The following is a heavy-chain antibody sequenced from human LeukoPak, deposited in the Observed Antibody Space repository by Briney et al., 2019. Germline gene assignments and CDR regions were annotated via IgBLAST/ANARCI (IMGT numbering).Heavy chain of an antibody. CDR3: AKDGKEMATPFDY. CDR1: GFTFSSYW. Sequence: PGGSLRLSCAASGFTFSSYWMHWVRQAPGKGLVWVSRINSEGSSTSYADSVGGRFSISRVNAKNTLYLQMNSLRAEDTAVYYCAKDGKEMATPFDYWGQGTLVTVSS. D-gene: IGHD5-24*01. CDR2: INSEGSST. J-gene: IGHJ4*02. V-gene: IGHV3-74*01.